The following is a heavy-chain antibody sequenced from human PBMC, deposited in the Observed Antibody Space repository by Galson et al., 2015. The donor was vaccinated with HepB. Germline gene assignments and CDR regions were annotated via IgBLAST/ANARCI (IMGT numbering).Heavy chain of an antibody. CDR3: ARGVGRYYDSPPQNWFDP. D-gene: IGHD3-22*01. CDR2: IIPILGIA. CDR1: GGTFSSYA. V-gene: IGHV1-69*04. J-gene: IGHJ5*02. Sequence: SVKVSCKASGGTFSSYAISWVRQAPGQGLEWMGRIIPILGIANYAQKFQGRVTITADKSTSTAYMELSSLRSEDTAVYYCARGVGRYYDSPPQNWFDPWGQGTLVTVSS.